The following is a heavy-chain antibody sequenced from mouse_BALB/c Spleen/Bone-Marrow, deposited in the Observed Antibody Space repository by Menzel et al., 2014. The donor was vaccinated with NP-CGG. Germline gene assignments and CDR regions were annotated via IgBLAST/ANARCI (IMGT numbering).Heavy chain of an antibody. CDR3: GGQDGYYGGFAY. V-gene: IGHV1-37*01. CDR1: GYSFTGYF. J-gene: IGHJ3*01. CDR2: INPYNGDT. D-gene: IGHD2-3*01. Sequence: VQLQQSGPKLVKPGASVKISCKASGYSFTGYFMNWVKRSHGKSLEWIGRINPYNGDTFYNQKFKGKATLTVDKSSSTAHMELLSLTSEDSAVYYCGGQDGYYGGFAYWGQGTLVTVSA.